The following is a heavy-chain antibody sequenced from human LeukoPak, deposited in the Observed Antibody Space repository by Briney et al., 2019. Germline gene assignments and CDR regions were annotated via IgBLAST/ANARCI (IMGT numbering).Heavy chain of an antibody. CDR1: GFTFSSYG. J-gene: IGHJ4*02. Sequence: GGSLRLSCAASGFTFSSYGMHWVRQAPGKGLEWVAFIRYDGSNKYYADSVKGRFTISRDNSKNTLYLQMNSLRAEDTAVYYCAKDLEYQLLSSFDYWGQGTLVTVSS. CDR3: AKDLEYQLLSSFDY. V-gene: IGHV3-30*02. CDR2: IRYDGSNK. D-gene: IGHD2-2*01.